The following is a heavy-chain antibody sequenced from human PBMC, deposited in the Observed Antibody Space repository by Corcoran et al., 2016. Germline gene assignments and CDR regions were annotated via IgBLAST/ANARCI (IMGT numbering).Heavy chain of an antibody. V-gene: IGHV1-46*01. J-gene: IGHJ3*02. Sequence: QVQLVQSGAEVKKPGASVKVSCKASGYTFTSYYMHWVRQAPGQGLEWMGIINPSGGSTSYAQKFQGRVTMTRDTSTSTVYMELHSLRSEDTAGYYCARAKNPNYDGSGYDDTFDIWGQGTMVTVSS. D-gene: IGHD3-22*01. CDR3: ARAKNPNYDGSGYDDTFDI. CDR2: INPSGGST. CDR1: GYTFTSYY.